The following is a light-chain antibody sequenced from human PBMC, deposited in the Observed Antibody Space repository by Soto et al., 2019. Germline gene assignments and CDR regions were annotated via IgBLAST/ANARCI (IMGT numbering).Light chain of an antibody. CDR3: PQAYGIPVT. CDR2: AAS. V-gene: IGKV1-12*01. CDR1: QNIISW. Sequence: DIQMTQSPSTVSASVGDRVTITCRASQNIISWLAWYQQQPGRAPKLLIYAASILQGGVPSRFSGSGSGTDFTLTINSLQPEDFATYSCPQAYGIPVTFGEGTLLEIK. J-gene: IGKJ5*01.